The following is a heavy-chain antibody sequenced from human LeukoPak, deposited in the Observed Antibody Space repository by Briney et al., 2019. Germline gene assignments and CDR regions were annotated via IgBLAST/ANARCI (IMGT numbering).Heavy chain of an antibody. J-gene: IGHJ3*02. CDR2: IYPGDSDT. D-gene: IGHD5-12*01. Sequence: GESLKISCKGSGYSFTSYWIGWVRQMPGKGLEWMGIIYPGDSDTRYSPSFQGQVTISADKSISTAYLQWSSLKASDTAMYYCARRGRGWIRSHGSHDAFDIWGQGTMVTVSS. CDR1: GYSFTSYW. CDR3: ARRGRGWIRSHGSHDAFDI. V-gene: IGHV5-51*01.